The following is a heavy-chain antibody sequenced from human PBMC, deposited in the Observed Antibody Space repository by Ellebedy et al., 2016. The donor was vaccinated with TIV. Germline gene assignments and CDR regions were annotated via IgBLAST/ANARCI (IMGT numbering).Heavy chain of an antibody. CDR1: GGSVSSGSYY. J-gene: IGHJ5*02. Sequence: SETLSLXXTVSGGSVSSGSYYWSWIRQPPGKGLEWIGYIYYSGSTNYNPSLKSRVTISVDTSKNQFSLKLSSVTAADTAVYYCARESRIINWFDPWGQGTMVTVSS. V-gene: IGHV4-61*01. CDR2: IYYSGST. CDR3: ARESRIINWFDP.